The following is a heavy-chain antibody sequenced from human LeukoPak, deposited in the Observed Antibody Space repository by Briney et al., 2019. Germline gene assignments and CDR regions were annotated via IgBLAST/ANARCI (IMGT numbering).Heavy chain of an antibody. V-gene: IGHV3-48*04. CDR1: GFTFSIYS. CDR3: AVPPLSGTGSSRPLAGVDV. D-gene: IGHD3-10*01. CDR2: IGRSGDRTT. J-gene: IGHJ6*02. Sequence: GSLRLSCAASGFTFSIYSLNWVRQAPGKGLEWVAYIGRSGDRTTKYADSVKGRFTISRDNAENSLFLQMNGLRAEDTAVYYCAVPPLSGTGSSRPLAGVDVWGQGTTVTVSS.